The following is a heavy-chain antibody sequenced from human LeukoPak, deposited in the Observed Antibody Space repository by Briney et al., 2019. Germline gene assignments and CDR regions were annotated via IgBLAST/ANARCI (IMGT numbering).Heavy chain of an antibody. V-gene: IGHV4-34*01. Sequence: SETLSLTCAVYGGSFSGYYWSWIRQPPGKGLEWIGSIYYSGSTYYNPSLKSRVTISVDTSKNQFSLKLSSVTAADTAVYYCARIHYYDSSGYYPFFDYWGQGTLVTVSS. CDR2: IYYSGST. CDR3: ARIHYYDSSGYYPFFDY. J-gene: IGHJ4*02. CDR1: GGSFSGYY. D-gene: IGHD3-22*01.